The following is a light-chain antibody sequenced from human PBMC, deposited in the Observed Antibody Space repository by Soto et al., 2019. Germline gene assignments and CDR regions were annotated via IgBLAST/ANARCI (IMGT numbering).Light chain of an antibody. CDR2: DVS. J-gene: IGLJ2*01. V-gene: IGLV2-14*03. CDR3: SSYRIISTLV. CDR1: SSDVGGYNY. Sequence: QSALTQPASVSGSPGQSITIACTGTSSDVGGYNYVSWYQRHPGKAPKVIIYDVSNRHSGVSNSFSGSKSGNTASLTISGRQAEDEADYYCSSYRIISTLVFGGGTKVTVL.